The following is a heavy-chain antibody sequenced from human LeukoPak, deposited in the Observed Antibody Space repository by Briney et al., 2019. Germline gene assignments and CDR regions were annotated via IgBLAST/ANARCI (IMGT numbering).Heavy chain of an antibody. CDR2: ISNDGRNK. V-gene: IGHV3-30*04. CDR1: GFTFSSYG. D-gene: IGHD6-19*01. J-gene: IGHJ4*02. CDR3: ARILDSAWGELGY. Sequence: PEGSLRLSCAASGFTFSSYGVHWVRQAPGKGLEWVAVISNDGRNKNYADSVKGRFTISRDNSKNTLYLQMNSLRAEDTAVYYCARILDSAWGELGYWGQGTLGTVSS.